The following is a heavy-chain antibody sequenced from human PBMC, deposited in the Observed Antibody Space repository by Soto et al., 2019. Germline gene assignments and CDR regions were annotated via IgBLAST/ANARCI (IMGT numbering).Heavy chain of an antibody. CDR3: AKGGQSYDY. J-gene: IGHJ4*02. CDR1: GFTFSTYA. CDR2: ISTSVGST. Sequence: EVQLLESGGGSVQPGGSLRLSCAASGFTFSTYAMSWVRQAPGKGLEWVSAISTSVGSTYYTDSMKGRFTISRDNSKNTLYLQMNSLRAEDTAVYYCAKGGQSYDYWGQGTLVTVSS. D-gene: IGHD3-10*01. V-gene: IGHV3-23*01.